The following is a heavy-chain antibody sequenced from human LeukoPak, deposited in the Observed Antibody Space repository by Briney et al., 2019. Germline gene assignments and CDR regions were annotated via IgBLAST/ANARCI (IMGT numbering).Heavy chain of an antibody. CDR3: ARFPHPYCSSAGCPNWLDP. D-gene: IGHD2-2*01. CDR2: INTDTGKP. Sequence: ASVKVSCKASGYTITGYYMHWVRQAPGQGLEWMGWINTDTGKPTYAQGFTGRFVFSLDTSVSTAYLQISSLQAADTAVYYCARFPHPYCSSAGCPNWLDPWGQGTLVTVSS. V-gene: IGHV7-4-1*02. J-gene: IGHJ5*02. CDR1: GYTITGYY.